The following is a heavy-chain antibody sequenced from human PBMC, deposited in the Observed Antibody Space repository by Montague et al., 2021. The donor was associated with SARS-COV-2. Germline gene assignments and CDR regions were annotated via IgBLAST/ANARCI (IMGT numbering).Heavy chain of an antibody. CDR1: GDSISSRCYY. Sequence: SETLSLTCTVSGDSISSRCYYWGWIRQPPGKGLEWIGGIHSSGSTYYNSSPKRRVTISVDTSKHHFSLKMSSVTAADTAVYYCASLADLLLWFGKALDYWGQGTLVTVSS. J-gene: IGHJ4*02. V-gene: IGHV4-39*02. CDR2: IHSSGST. D-gene: IGHD3-10*01. CDR3: ASLADLLLWFGKALDY.